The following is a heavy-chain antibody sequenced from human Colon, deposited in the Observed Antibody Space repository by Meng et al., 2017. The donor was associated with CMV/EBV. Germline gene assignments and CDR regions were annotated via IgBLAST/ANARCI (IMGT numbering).Heavy chain of an antibody. Sequence: ASVKVSCKASGYTFTDYGISWLRQAPGQGLQWMGWISSSNGNTNYTQNLQGRVTMTTDTSTSTAYMEVRSLRSDDTAVYYCARLIHSFGVVISPFNYWGQGTMVTVSS. CDR2: ISSSNGNT. V-gene: IGHV1-18*01. D-gene: IGHD3-3*01. CDR1: GYTFTDYG. J-gene: IGHJ4*02. CDR3: ARLIHSFGVVISPFNY.